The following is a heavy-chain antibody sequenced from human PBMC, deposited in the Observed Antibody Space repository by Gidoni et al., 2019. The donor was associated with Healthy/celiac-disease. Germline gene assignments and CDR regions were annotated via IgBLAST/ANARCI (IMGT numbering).Heavy chain of an antibody. CDR3: ARRITIFGVVIH. D-gene: IGHD3-3*01. CDR1: GGSISSSSYY. CDR2: IYYSGST. V-gene: IGHV4-39*01. J-gene: IGHJ4*02. Sequence: QLQLQASGPGLVKPSETLSLTCTVSGGSISSSSYYWGWIRQPPGKGLEWIGSIYYSGSTYYNPSLKSRVTISVDTSKNQFSLKLSSVTAADTAVYYCARRITIFGVVIHWGQGTLVTVSS.